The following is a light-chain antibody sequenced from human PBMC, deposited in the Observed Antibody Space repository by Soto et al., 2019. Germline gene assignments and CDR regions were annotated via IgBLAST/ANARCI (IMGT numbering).Light chain of an antibody. V-gene: IGLV2-14*01. Sequence: LTQPASVSGSPGQSITISCTGTNSDVGGYNYVSWYQQHPGKAPKLVIYEVNNRPSRVSDRFFGSKSGNTASLTISGLQTEDEADYYCSSYSSSGAQVFGAGTKGTVL. CDR2: EVN. J-gene: IGLJ1*01. CDR3: SSYSSSGAQV. CDR1: NSDVGGYNY.